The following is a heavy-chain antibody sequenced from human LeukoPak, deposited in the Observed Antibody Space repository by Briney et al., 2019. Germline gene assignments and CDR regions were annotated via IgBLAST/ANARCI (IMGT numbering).Heavy chain of an antibody. D-gene: IGHD2-2*01. CDR3: ARDSEPAAVYYYYYMDV. J-gene: IGHJ6*03. Sequence: PGGSLRLSCAASGFTFSSYGMHWVRQAPGKGLEWVAFIRYDGSNKYYADSVKGRFTISRDNSKNTLYLQMSSLRAEDTAVYYCARDSEPAAVYYYYYMDVWGKGTTVTVSS. CDR2: IRYDGSNK. V-gene: IGHV3-30*02. CDR1: GFTFSSYG.